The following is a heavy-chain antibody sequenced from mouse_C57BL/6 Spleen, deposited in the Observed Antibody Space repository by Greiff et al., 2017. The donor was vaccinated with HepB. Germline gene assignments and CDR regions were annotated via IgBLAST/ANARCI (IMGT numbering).Heavy chain of an antibody. CDR1: GFTFSDFY. CDR3: ARDEGYYGSSPFAY. CDR2: SRNKANDYTT. Sequence: EVMLVESGGGLVQSGRSLRLSCATSGFTFSDFYMEWVRQAPGKGLEWIAASRNKANDYTTEYSASVKGRFIVSRDTSQSILYLQMNALRAEDTAIYYCARDEGYYGSSPFAYWGQGTLVTVSA. V-gene: IGHV7-1*01. D-gene: IGHD1-1*01. J-gene: IGHJ3*01.